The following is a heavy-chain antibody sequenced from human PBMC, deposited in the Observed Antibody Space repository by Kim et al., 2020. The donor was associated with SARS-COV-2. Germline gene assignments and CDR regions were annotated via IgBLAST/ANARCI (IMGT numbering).Heavy chain of an antibody. CDR3: AKDAGGLRNNWNKLPGNDY. Sequence: GRFTIARDNDKNTLYLQMNSLRAEDTAVYYCAKDAGGLRNNWNKLPGNDYWGQGTLVTVSS. D-gene: IGHD1-20*01. V-gene: IGHV3-23*01. J-gene: IGHJ4*02.